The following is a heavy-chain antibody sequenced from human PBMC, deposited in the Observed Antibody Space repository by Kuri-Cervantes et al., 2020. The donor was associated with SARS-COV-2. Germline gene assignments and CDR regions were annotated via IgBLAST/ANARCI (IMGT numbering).Heavy chain of an antibody. Sequence: LRLSCTVSGGSIRSDGYYWSWIRQRPGKGLEWIGYIYSGGTTYYSPSLKSRLTISMDTSKNHFSLKFGAVTAADTAMYYCARYYYDSRGYVFFDYWGRGNPVTVSS. V-gene: IGHV4-31*03. CDR1: GGSIRSDGYY. D-gene: IGHD3-22*01. CDR2: IYSGGTT. J-gene: IGHJ4*02. CDR3: ARYYYDSRGYVFFDY.